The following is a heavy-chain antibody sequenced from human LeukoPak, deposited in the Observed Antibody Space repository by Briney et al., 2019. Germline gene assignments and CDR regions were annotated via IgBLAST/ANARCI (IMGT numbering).Heavy chain of an antibody. CDR1: GFTFSDYY. D-gene: IGHD3-22*01. V-gene: IGHV3-11*01. CDR3: ARSPNSSGLNSSGYSLNFDY. Sequence: GGSLRLSCAASGFTFSDYYMSWIRQAPGKGLEWVSYISSSGSTIYYADSVKGRFTISRDNAKNSLNLQMNSLRAEDTAVYYCARSPNSSGLNSSGYSLNFDYWGQGTLVTVSS. CDR2: ISSSGSTI. J-gene: IGHJ4*02.